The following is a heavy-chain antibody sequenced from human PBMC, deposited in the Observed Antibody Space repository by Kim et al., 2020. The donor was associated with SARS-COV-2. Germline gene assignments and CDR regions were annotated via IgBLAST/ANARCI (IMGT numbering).Heavy chain of an antibody. V-gene: IGHV1-2*02. CDR2: KPKSGGT. Sequence: KPKSGGTNYAQKFQGRVTMTRETSISTAYMGLSRMGSDDTAVYYCAPSFDYWGQGTLVTVSS. J-gene: IGHJ4*02. CDR3: APSFDY.